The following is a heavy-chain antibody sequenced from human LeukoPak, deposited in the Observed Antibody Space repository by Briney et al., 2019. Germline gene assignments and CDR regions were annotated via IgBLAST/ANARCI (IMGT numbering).Heavy chain of an antibody. V-gene: IGHV3-30*18. CDR1: GFTFSTHG. CDR3: AKSGGYSYGPYYYYMDV. Sequence: GGSLRLSCAASGFTFSTHGMYWVRQAPGKGLEWVALISHDGSNKYYADSVRGRFTISRDNSKNTLYLQMNSLRAEDTAVYYCAKSGGYSYGPYYYYMDVWGKGTTATISS. D-gene: IGHD5-18*01. J-gene: IGHJ6*03. CDR2: ISHDGSNK.